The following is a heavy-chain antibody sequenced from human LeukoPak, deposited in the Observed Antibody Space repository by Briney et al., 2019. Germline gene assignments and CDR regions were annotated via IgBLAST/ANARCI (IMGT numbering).Heavy chain of an antibody. Sequence: SETLSLTCTVSGGSISSGDYYWSWIRQPPGKGLEWIGYIYYSGSTYYNPSLKSRVTISEDTSKNQFSLKLSSVTAADTAVYYCARAGRYCSGGSCYSLYYYYYGMDVWGQGTTVTVSS. CDR1: GGSISSGDYY. D-gene: IGHD2-15*01. J-gene: IGHJ6*02. CDR2: IYYSGST. CDR3: ARAGRYCSGGSCYSLYYYYYGMDV. V-gene: IGHV4-30-4*01.